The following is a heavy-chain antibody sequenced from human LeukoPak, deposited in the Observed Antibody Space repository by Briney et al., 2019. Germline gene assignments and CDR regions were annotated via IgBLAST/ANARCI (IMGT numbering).Heavy chain of an antibody. CDR2: IYTSGST. J-gene: IGHJ4*02. V-gene: IGHV4-61*02. CDR3: ARELDTAMVTYYFDY. Sequence: SETLSLTCTVSGGSISSGSYYWSWIRQPAGKGLEWIGRIYTSGSTNYNPSLKSRVTISVDTSKNQFSLELSSVTAADTAVYYCARELDTAMVTYYFDYWGQGTLVTVSS. CDR1: GGSISSGSYY. D-gene: IGHD5-18*01.